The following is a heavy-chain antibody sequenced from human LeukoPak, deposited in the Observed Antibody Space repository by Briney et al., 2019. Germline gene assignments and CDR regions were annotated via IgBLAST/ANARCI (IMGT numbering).Heavy chain of an antibody. CDR3: AGEEGSGYYPLHAFDI. J-gene: IGHJ3*02. CDR2: IYTSGST. Sequence: SETLSLTCTVSGGSISSYYWSWIRQPAGKGLEWIGRIYTSGSTNYNPSLKSRVTMSVDTSKNQFSLKLSSVTAADTAVYYCAGEEGSGYYPLHAFDIWGQGTMVTGSS. D-gene: IGHD3-22*01. CDR1: GGSISSYY. V-gene: IGHV4-4*07.